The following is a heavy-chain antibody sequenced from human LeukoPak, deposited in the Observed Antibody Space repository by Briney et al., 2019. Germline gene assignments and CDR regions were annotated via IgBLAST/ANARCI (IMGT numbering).Heavy chain of an antibody. J-gene: IGHJ4*02. CDR2: ISYDGSNK. CDR3: ARVGEIVVVTVQFDS. Sequence: GRFLRLSCAASGFTFSSYAMHWVRQAPGKGLEWVAVISYDGSNKFYADSVKGRFTISRDNSKDTLYLHMNSLRAEDTAVYYCARVGEIVVVTVQFDSWGQGTLVTVSS. D-gene: IGHD2-21*02. V-gene: IGHV3-30-3*01. CDR1: GFTFSSYA.